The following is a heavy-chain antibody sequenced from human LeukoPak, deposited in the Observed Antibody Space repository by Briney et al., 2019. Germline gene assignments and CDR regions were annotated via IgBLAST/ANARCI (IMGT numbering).Heavy chain of an antibody. Sequence: SETLSLTCTVSGGSISSYYWSWIRQPPGKGLEWIGYIYYSGSTNYNPSLESRVTISVDTSKNQFSLKLSSVTAADTAVYYCARDSRVPDGYNHYFDYWGQGTLVTVSS. CDR1: GGSISSYY. CDR2: IYYSGST. CDR3: ARDSRVPDGYNHYFDY. J-gene: IGHJ4*02. V-gene: IGHV4-59*01. D-gene: IGHD5-24*01.